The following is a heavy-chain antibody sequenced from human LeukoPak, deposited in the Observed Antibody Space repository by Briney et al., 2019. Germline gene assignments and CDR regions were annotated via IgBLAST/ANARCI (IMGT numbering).Heavy chain of an antibody. J-gene: IGHJ5*02. CDR1: GGSFSGYY. CDR2: INHSGST. D-gene: IGHD4-17*01. Sequence: SETLSLTCAVYGGSFSGYYWSWIRQPPGKGQEWIGEINHSGSTNYNPSLKSRVTISVDTSKNQFSLKLSSVTAADTAVYYCASDYGDSFWFDHWGQGTLVTVSS. CDR3: ASDYGDSFWFDH. V-gene: IGHV4-34*01.